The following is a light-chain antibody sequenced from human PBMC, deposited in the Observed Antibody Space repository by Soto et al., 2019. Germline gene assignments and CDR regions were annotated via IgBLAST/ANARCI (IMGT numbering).Light chain of an antibody. Sequence: QSVLTQPASASGSPGQSVTISCTGTSSDVGGYNYVSWYQQHPGKAPKLMIYGVSKRPSGVPDRFSGSKSGNTAYLTVSGLQAEDEADYYCSSYAGSNNYVFGTGTRSPS. CDR2: GVS. J-gene: IGLJ1*01. CDR1: SSDVGGYNY. V-gene: IGLV2-8*01. CDR3: SSYAGSNNYV.